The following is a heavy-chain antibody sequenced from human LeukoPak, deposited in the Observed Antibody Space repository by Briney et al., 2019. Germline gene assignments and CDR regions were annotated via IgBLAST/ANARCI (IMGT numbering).Heavy chain of an antibody. CDR2: ISGSGGST. D-gene: IGHD6-6*01. J-gene: IGHJ4*02. CDR3: AKGSGYSSSSMAG. CDR1: GFTFSSYA. V-gene: IGHV3-23*01. Sequence: GGSLRLSCAASGFTFSSYAMSWVRQAPGKGLEGVSAISGSGGSTYYADSVKGRFTISRDNSKNTLYLQMNSLRAEDTAVYYCAKGSGYSSSSMAGWGQGTLVTVSS.